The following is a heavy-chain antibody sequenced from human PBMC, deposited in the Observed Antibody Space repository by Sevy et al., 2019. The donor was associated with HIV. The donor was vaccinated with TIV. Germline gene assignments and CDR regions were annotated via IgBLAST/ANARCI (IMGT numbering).Heavy chain of an antibody. V-gene: IGHV3-7*01. Sequence: GGSLRLSCVASGFSFSHYWMSWVRQAPGKGLEWVANIKQDGSEKYYVDSVKGRFTISRDNSQNSLFLQMNTLRAEDTAVYYCAREGSPYDTYYYYYGMDVWGQGTTVTVSS. CDR3: AREGSPYDTYYYYYGMDV. D-gene: IGHD5-12*01. J-gene: IGHJ6*02. CDR2: IKQDGSEK. CDR1: GFSFSHYW.